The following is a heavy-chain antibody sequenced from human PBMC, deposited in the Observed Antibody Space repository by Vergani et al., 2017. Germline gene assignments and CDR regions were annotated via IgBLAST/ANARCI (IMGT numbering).Heavy chain of an antibody. J-gene: IGHJ5*02. V-gene: IGHV7-4-1*02. D-gene: IGHD2-15*01. CDR3: VRTPSVSCTGGSCYSGWFDP. CDR2: INSNSGNP. CDR1: GYTFTNYA. Sequence: QVQLVQSGSEVKKPGASVKVSCRASGYTFTNYALNWVRQAPGHGLEWMGWINSNSGNPTYAQGFKGRFVFSLDSSVSTSYLQINSLQPEDTAVYYCVRTPSVSCTGGSCYSGWFDPWGQGTLVTVSS.